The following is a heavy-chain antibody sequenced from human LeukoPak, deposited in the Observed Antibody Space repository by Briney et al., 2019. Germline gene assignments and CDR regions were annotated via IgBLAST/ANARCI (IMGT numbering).Heavy chain of an antibody. J-gene: IGHJ6*02. CDR1: GYTFTSYG. Sequence: GASVKVSCKASGYTFTSYGISWVRQAPGQGLEWMGWISAYNGNTNYAQKLQGRVTMTTDTSTSTAYMELRSLRSDDTAVYYCARSHMYCSSTSCYEYYYYYGMDVWGQGTTVTVSS. CDR3: ARSHMYCSSTSCYEYYYYYGMDV. D-gene: IGHD2-2*01. CDR2: ISAYNGNT. V-gene: IGHV1-18*01.